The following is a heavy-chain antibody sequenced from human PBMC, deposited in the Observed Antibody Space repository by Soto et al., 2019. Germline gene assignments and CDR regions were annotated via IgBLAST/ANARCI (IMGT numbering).Heavy chain of an antibody. CDR2: IIPMFNIT. CDR3: ARWPTVSRPTYGMDV. D-gene: IGHD4-4*01. CDR1: GGTFISYV. Sequence: QVLLVQSGAQVKNPVSSVKVSCKASGGTFISYVYNWVRQAPGQGLEWMGGIIPMFNITNFAQKFQGRITIYAEGSTAPGYHELSSLRSEDTAVYYCARWPTVSRPTYGMDVWGQGTTVTVSS. V-gene: IGHV1-69*01. J-gene: IGHJ6*02.